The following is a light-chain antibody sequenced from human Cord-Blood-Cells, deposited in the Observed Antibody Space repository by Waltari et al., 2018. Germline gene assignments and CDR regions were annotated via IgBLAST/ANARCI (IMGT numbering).Light chain of an antibody. J-gene: IGKJ2*01. CDR3: MQALQTPRYT. Sequence: DIVMTQSPLSLPVTPGEPASISCRSSQSLLHSIGYNYLDWYLQKPGQSPQLLSYLGSNRASGVPDRFSGSGSGTDFTLKISRVEAEDVGIYYCMQALQTPRYTFGQGTKLEIK. V-gene: IGKV2-28*01. CDR2: LGS. CDR1: QSLLHSIGYNY.